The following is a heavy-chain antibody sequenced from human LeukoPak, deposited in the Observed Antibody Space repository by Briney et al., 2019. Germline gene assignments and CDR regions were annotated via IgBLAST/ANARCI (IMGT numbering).Heavy chain of an antibody. CDR1: GFTFSSYW. D-gene: IGHD5-12*01. V-gene: IGHV3-74*01. CDR3: ARASALATPPFAY. CDR2: INIDGNTS. Sequence: GGSLRLSCAASGFTFSSYWMHWVRQAPGKGLVWVSRINIDGNTSNYADSVKGRFTISRDNAKNAVYLQMNSLRVEDTAVYYCARASALATPPFAYWGQGTLVTVFS. J-gene: IGHJ4*02.